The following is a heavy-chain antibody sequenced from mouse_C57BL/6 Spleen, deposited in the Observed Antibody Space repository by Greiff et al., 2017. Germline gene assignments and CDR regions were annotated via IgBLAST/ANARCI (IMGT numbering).Heavy chain of an antibody. D-gene: IGHD6-5*01. CDR3: ARPINEVDGYYAMDY. V-gene: IGHV1-55*01. CDR1: GYTFTSYW. J-gene: IGHJ4*01. Sequence: VQLLQPGAGFVKPGASLKMSCKASGYTFTSYWIPWVRQAPGQGLEWVGDIYPGSSSTNYTDKFKGRVTLTVDTATSTPYMQLSSLTSEDTAVYYCARPINEVDGYYAMDYWGQGTSVTVSS. CDR2: IYPGSSST.